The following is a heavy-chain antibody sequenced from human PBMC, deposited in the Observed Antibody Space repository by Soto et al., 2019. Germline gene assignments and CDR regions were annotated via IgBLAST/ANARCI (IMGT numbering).Heavy chain of an antibody. CDR1: GYTFINHG. V-gene: IGHV1-18*01. Sequence: QVQLVQSGAAVKKPGASVKVSCKASGYTFINHGISWVRQAPGQGLEWMGWISAYNSNTNYEQKFQGRVTMPTDTSTSSAYMEAKSLTSEDAVVYYCARGGITATERVDPWGQGPLVTVSA. CDR2: ISAYNSNT. J-gene: IGHJ5*02. CDR3: ARGGITATERVDP. D-gene: IGHD2-21*02.